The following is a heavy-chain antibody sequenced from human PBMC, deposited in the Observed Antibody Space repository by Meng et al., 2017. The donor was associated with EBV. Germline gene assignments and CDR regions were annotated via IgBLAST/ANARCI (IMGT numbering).Heavy chain of an antibody. CDR3: ARAPSTSPQGDY. J-gene: IGHJ4*02. CDR1: DSTFTSNS. Sequence: HVQLFQSGSELKKPCTSVKVAFKDFDSTFTSNSSNWVPQAPVQGLEWMGWINTYTGNPTYAQGFTGRFVFSLDTSVSTAYLQISSLKAEDTAVYYCARAPSTSPQGDYWGQGTLVTVSS. V-gene: IGHV7-4-1*02. D-gene: IGHD3-3*02. CDR2: INTYTGNP.